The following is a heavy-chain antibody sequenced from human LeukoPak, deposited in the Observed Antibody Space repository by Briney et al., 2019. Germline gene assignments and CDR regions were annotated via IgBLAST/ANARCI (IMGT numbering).Heavy chain of an antibody. CDR1: GYTFTGYY. J-gene: IGHJ6*03. D-gene: IGHD2-15*01. CDR2: INPNSGGT. V-gene: IGHV1-2*02. Sequence: ASVKVSCKASGYTFTGYYMHWVRQAPGQGLEWMGWINPNSGGTNYAQKFQGRVTMTRDTSISTAYMELSRLRSDDTAVYYCARTRIADYYYYYMDVWGKGTTVTVSS. CDR3: ARTRIADYYYYYMDV.